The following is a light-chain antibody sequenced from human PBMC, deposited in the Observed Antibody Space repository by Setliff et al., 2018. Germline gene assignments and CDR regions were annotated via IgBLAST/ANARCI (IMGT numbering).Light chain of an antibody. CDR2: DVT. CDR1: SSDVGGYDY. V-gene: IGLV2-14*03. CDR3: SSYTVGSTLSV. J-gene: IGLJ1*01. Sequence: QSVLAQPASVSGSPGQSITFSCTGSSSDVGGYDYVSWYQQHPGKAPKLLIYDVTNRPSGVSNRFSGSKSGNTASLTISGLQAEDEAEYFCSSYTVGSTLSVFGTGTKVTV.